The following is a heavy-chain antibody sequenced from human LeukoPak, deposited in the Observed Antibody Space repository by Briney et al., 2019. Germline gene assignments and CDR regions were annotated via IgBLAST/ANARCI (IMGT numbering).Heavy chain of an antibody. D-gene: IGHD3-22*01. Sequence: ASVQVSCKASGYTFPSYYMHWVRQAPGQGLEWTGIINPNGGSTSYAQKFQGRLTMTRDTSTSTVCMELSSLRSEDTAVYYCAREGPAYDSSEPFLDYWGQGTLVTVSS. CDR1: GYTFPSYY. V-gene: IGHV1-46*01. CDR3: AREGPAYDSSEPFLDY. CDR2: INPNGGST. J-gene: IGHJ4*02.